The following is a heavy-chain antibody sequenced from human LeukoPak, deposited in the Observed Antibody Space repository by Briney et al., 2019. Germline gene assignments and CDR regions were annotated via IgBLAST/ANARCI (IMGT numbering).Heavy chain of an antibody. CDR3: SRENGAFSPFGF. Sequence: KSGGSLRLSCAASAFTFSNAYMSWVRQPPGQGLEWIGEISLSGLTNYSPSLSSRVTMSLDKPKNQLSLNLSSVTAADTAVYYCSRENGAFSPFGFWGQGTLVTVPS. D-gene: IGHD2-8*01. J-gene: IGHJ4*02. V-gene: IGHV4-4*02. CDR2: ISLSGLT. CDR1: AFTFSNAY.